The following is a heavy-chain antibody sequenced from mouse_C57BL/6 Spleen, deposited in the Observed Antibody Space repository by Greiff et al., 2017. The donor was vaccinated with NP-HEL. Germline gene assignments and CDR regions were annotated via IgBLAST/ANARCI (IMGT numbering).Heavy chain of an antibody. J-gene: IGHJ1*03. CDR2: IYPRSGNT. V-gene: IGHV1-81*01. CDR1: GYTFTSYG. Sequence: QVQLKESGAELARPGASVKLSCKASGYTFTSYGISWVKQRTGQGLEWIGEIYPRSGNTYYNEKFKGKATLTADKSSSTAYMELRSLTSEDSAVYFCARWDDYGSYWYFDVWGTGTTVTVSS. D-gene: IGHD2-4*01. CDR3: ARWDDYGSYWYFDV.